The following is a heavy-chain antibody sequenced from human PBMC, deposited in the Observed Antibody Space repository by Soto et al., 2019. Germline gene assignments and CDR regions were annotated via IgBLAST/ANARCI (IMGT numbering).Heavy chain of an antibody. CDR1: GFAFSNYA. CDR3: ARVGWEYYFDY. V-gene: IGHV3-30-3*01. CDR2: ISYDGSNK. Sequence: QVQLVESGGGVVQPGRSLRLSCAASGFAFSNYAMHWVRQAPGKGLEWVALISYDGSNKYYADSVKGRFTISRDNSKNTLYLQMNSLRAEDTAVYYCARVGWEYYFDYWGQGTLVTVSS. D-gene: IGHD1-26*01. J-gene: IGHJ4*02.